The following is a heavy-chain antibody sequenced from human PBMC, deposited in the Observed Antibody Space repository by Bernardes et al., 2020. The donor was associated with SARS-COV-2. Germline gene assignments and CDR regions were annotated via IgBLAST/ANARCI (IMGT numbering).Heavy chain of an antibody. Sequence: ASVKVSCKASGYTFTSYDINWVRQATGQGLEWMGWMNPNSGNTGYAQKFQGRVTMTRNTSISTAYMELSSLRSEDTAVYYCARVRGAAGGSSTSFNWFDPWGQGILVTVSS. J-gene: IGHJ5*02. CDR3: ARVRGAAGGSSTSFNWFDP. D-gene: IGHD2-2*01. CDR1: GYTFTSYD. CDR2: MNPNSGNT. V-gene: IGHV1-8*01.